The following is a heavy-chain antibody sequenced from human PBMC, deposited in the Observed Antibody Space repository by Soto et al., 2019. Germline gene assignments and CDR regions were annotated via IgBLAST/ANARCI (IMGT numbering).Heavy chain of an antibody. Sequence: QVQLVQSGAEVKKPGASVKVSCKASGYTFTSYAMHWVRQAPGQRLEWMGWINAGNGNTKYSQKFQGRVTITRDTSASTAYMERSSLRSEDTAVYYCARASNTIFGVATLRYYYGMDVWGQGTTVTVSS. V-gene: IGHV1-3*01. CDR3: ARASNTIFGVATLRYYYGMDV. J-gene: IGHJ6*02. CDR2: INAGNGNT. D-gene: IGHD3-3*01. CDR1: GYTFTSYA.